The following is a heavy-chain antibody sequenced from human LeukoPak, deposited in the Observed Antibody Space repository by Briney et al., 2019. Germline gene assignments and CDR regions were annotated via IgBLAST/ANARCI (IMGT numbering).Heavy chain of an antibody. CDR3: ARGGDRFGELFVSFDY. V-gene: IGHV1-69*06. CDR1: GGTFSSYA. Sequence: ASVKVSCKASGGTFSSYAISWVRQAPGQGLEWMGGTIPIFGTANYAQKFQGRVTITADKSTSTAYMELSSLRSEDTAVYYCARGGDRFGELFVSFDYWGQGTLVTVSS. D-gene: IGHD3-10*01. J-gene: IGHJ4*02. CDR2: TIPIFGTA.